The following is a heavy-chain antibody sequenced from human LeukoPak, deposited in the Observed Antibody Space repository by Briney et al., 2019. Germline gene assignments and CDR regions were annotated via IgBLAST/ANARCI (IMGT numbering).Heavy chain of an antibody. D-gene: IGHD3-3*01. CDR2: IYYSGST. V-gene: IGHV4-39*07. J-gene: IGHJ6*03. CDR1: GGSISSSSYY. Sequence: SETLSLTCTVSGGSISSSSYYWGWIRQPPGKGLEWIGSIYYSGSTYYNSPLKSRVTISVDTSKNQFSLKLSSVTAADTAVYYCARAVRYYDFWSGYYTPPGYYYMDVWGKGTTVTVSS. CDR3: ARAVRYYDFWSGYYTPPGYYYMDV.